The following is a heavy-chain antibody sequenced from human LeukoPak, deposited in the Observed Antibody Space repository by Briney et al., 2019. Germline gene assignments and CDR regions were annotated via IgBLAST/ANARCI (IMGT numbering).Heavy chain of an antibody. CDR2: INHSGST. D-gene: IGHD3-10*01. CDR3: ARGRSRSYYGSGRNLYYFDY. J-gene: IGHJ4*02. Sequence: SETLSLTCAVYGGSFSGYYWSWIRQPPGKGLEWIGEINHSGSTNYNPSLKSRVTISVDTSKNQFSLKLSSVTAADTAVYYCARGRSRSYYGSGRNLYYFDYWGQGTLVTVSS. V-gene: IGHV4-34*01. CDR1: GGSFSGYY.